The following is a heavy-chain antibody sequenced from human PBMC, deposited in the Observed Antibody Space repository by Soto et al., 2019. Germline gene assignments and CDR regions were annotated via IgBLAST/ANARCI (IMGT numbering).Heavy chain of an antibody. CDR1: GGSISSGGYY. CDR3: ARQDTSGYAFDY. CDR2: IYYSGST. J-gene: IGHJ4*02. V-gene: IGHV4-31*03. Sequence: PSETLSLTCTVSGGSISSGGYYWSWIRQHPGKGLEWIGYIYYSGSTYYNPSLKSRVTISVDTSKNQFSLKLSSVTAADTAVYYCARQDTSGYAFDYWGQGTLVTVSS. D-gene: IGHD3-22*01.